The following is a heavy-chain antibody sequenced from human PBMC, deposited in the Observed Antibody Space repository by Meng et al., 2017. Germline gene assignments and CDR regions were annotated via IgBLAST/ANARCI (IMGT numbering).Heavy chain of an antibody. D-gene: IGHD3-10*01. CDR2: INPNSGGT. CDR1: GYTFTGYY. J-gene: IGHJ4*02. V-gene: IGHV1-2*06. Sequence: QGRLVCSGAEVKKPGASVKVSCKASGYTFTGYYMHWVRQAPGQGLEWMGRINPNSGGTNYAQKFQGRVTMTRDTSISTAYMELSRLRSDDTAVYYCASELNTYGSGSYAYWGQGTLVTVSS. CDR3: ASELNTYGSGSYAY.